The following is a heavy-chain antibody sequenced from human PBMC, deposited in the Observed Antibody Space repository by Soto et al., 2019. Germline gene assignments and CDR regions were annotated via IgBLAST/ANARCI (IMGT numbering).Heavy chain of an antibody. D-gene: IGHD5-18*01. CDR2: IYHSGST. J-gene: IGHJ4*02. Sequence: PSETLSLTCAVSGGSISSSNLWSWVHQPPGKWLEWIGEIYHSGSTNYNPSLKSRVTISVDKSKNQFSLKLSSVTAADTAVYYCATGQGYSYGHFDYWGQRTLVTVSS. CDR3: ATGQGYSYGHFDY. CDR1: GGSISSSNL. V-gene: IGHV4-4*02.